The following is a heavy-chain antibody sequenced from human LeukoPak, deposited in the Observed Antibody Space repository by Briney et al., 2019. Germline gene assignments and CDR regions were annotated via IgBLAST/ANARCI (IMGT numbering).Heavy chain of an antibody. CDR3: AKDLGPYSSSWPTDFDP. J-gene: IGHJ5*02. D-gene: IGHD6-13*01. V-gene: IGHV3-30*18. CDR1: GFTFSSYG. CDR2: ISYDGSNK. Sequence: GGSLRLSCAASGFTFSSYGMHWVRQAPGEGLEWVAVISYDGSNKYYADSVKGRFTISRDNSKNTLYLQMNSLRAEDTAVYYCAKDLGPYSSSWPTDFDPWGQGTLVTVSS.